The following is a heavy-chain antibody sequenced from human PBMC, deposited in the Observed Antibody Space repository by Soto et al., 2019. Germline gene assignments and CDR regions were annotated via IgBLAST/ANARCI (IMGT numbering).Heavy chain of an antibody. CDR3: ARVPYDFWSGYYFDY. J-gene: IGHJ4*02. V-gene: IGHV4-59*01. D-gene: IGHD3-3*01. CDR1: GGSISSYY. Sequence: PSETLSLTCTVSGGSISSYYWSWIRQPPGKGLEWIGYIYYSGSTNYNPSLKSRVTISVDTSKNQFSLKLSSVTAAGTAVYYCARVPYDFWSGYYFDYWGQGTLVTVSS. CDR2: IYYSGST.